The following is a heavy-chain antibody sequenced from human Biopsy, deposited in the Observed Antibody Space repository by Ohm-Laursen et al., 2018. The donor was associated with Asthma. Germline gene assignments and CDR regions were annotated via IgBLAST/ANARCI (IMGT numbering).Heavy chain of an antibody. Sequence: TLSLTWIVSGASITTSPSYWSWLRLLPGKGLEWIGCIYYSGETFFNPSLKNPLFMSLDSSKNQFSLKMTSVTVADTAVYFCARNLPGYTYGPFEDWGQGTLVTASS. CDR3: ARNLPGYTYGPFED. J-gene: IGHJ4*02. CDR1: GASITTSPSY. V-gene: IGHV4-31*01. CDR2: IYYSGET. D-gene: IGHD5-18*01.